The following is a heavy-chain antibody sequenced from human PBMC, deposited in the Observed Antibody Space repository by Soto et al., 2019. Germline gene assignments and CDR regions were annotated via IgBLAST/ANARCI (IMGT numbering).Heavy chain of an antibody. CDR3: ARDRYDFWSGFYYGMDV. Sequence: PSETLSLTCTVSGGSISSGDYYWSWIRQPPGKGLEWIGYIYYSGSTYYNPSLKSRVTISVDTSKNQFPLKLSSVTAADTAVYYCARDRYDFWSGFYYGMDVWGQGTTVTVSS. V-gene: IGHV4-30-4*01. CDR2: IYYSGST. D-gene: IGHD3-3*01. J-gene: IGHJ6*02. CDR1: GGSISSGDYY.